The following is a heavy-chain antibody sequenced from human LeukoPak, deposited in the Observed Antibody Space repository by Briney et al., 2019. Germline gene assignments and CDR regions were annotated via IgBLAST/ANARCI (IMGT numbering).Heavy chain of an antibody. V-gene: IGHV4-4*07. CDR1: GGSISSYY. CDR2: IYTSGST. D-gene: IGHD5-18*01. CDR3: ARDPSWVQLWSNWFDP. Sequence: SETLSLTCTVSGGSISSYYWSWIRQPAGKGLEWIGRIYTSGSTNYNPSLKSRVTMSVDTSKNQFSLKLSSVTAADTAVYYCARDPSWVQLWSNWFDPWGQGTLVTVSS. J-gene: IGHJ5*02.